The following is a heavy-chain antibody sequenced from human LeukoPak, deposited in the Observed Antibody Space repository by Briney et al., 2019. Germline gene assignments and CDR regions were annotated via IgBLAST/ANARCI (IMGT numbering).Heavy chain of an antibody. V-gene: IGHV3-9*01. J-gene: IGHJ3*02. D-gene: IGHD4-17*01. CDR3: AKGDRSTVFDAFDI. CDR1: GFTCDDYA. Sequence: GRSLRLSCAASGFTCDDYAMHWVRQDPGKGLEWVPGISWNSGSIDYADSMKGRFTIPRDNAKNSLYLQMNSLRAEDTALYYCAKGDRSTVFDAFDIWGQGTMVTVST. CDR2: ISWNSGSI.